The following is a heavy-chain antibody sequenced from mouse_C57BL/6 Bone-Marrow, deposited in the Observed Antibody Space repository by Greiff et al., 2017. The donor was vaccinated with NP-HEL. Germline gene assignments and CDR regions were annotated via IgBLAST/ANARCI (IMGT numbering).Heavy chain of an antibody. Sequence: EVNVVESGGGLVQPGGSLKLSCAASGFTFSDYYMYWVRQTPEKRLEWVAYISNGGGSTYYPDTVKGRFTISRDNAKNTLYLQMSRLKSEDTAMYYCARRYYGSSHWYFDVWGTGTTVTVSS. J-gene: IGHJ1*03. CDR1: GFTFSDYY. CDR3: ARRYYGSSHWYFDV. D-gene: IGHD1-1*01. V-gene: IGHV5-12*01. CDR2: ISNGGGST.